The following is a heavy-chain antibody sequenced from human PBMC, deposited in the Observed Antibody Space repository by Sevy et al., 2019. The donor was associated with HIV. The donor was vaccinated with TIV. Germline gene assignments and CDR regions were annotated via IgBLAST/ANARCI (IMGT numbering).Heavy chain of an antibody. D-gene: IGHD6-6*01. CDR3: ARARAAHGPDLDYYYMDV. CDR2: IWYDGSNK. V-gene: IGHV3-33*01. J-gene: IGHJ6*03. CDR1: GFTLSSYG. Sequence: GGSLRLSCAVSGFTLSSYGMHWVRQAPGKGLEWVAVIWYDGSNKNYADSVKGRFTIAIDNSKNTLYLQMNSLRAEDTAVYYCARARAAHGPDLDYYYMDVWGKGTTVTVSS.